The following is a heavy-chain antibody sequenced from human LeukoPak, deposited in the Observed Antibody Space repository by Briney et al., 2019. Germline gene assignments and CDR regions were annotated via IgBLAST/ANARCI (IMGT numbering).Heavy chain of an antibody. CDR2: ISSSSSYI. V-gene: IGHV3-21*06. Sequence: GGSLRLSCAASGFTFSSYSMNWVRQAPGKGLEWVSSISSSSSYIYYADSVKGRFTISRDSSKNSVYLQMNSLKFEDTAVYFCARERGAGLLWFGEFTHWGQGILVSVSS. D-gene: IGHD3-10*01. CDR3: ARERGAGLLWFGEFTH. J-gene: IGHJ4*02. CDR1: GFTFSSYS.